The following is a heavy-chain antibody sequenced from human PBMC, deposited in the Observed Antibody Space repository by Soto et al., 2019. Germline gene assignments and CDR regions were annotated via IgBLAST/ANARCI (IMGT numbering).Heavy chain of an antibody. J-gene: IGHJ2*01. D-gene: IGHD2-21*02. Sequence: ASVKVSCTASGYTFTSYGFTWVRQAPGQGLEWMGWISPYNGDTMYAQKLQGRVTMTTDSSTNTAYMELRGLRSDDTAVYYCARDHRVSLTVIRAFELWGRGTLVTVSA. V-gene: IGHV1-18*01. CDR2: ISPYNGDT. CDR1: GYTFTSYG. CDR3: ARDHRVSLTVIRAFEL.